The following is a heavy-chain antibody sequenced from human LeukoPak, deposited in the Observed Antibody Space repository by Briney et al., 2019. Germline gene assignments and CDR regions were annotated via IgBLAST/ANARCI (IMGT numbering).Heavy chain of an antibody. D-gene: IGHD1-26*01. Sequence: PGGSLRLSCATSGFTFSSYGMHWVRQAPGKGLEWVAVISYDGSNKYYADSVKGRFTISRDNSKNTLYLQMNSLRAEDTAVYYCAKDKKVGWELVFDYWGQGTLVTVSS. CDR1: GFTFSSYG. CDR2: ISYDGSNK. J-gene: IGHJ4*02. CDR3: AKDKKVGWELVFDY. V-gene: IGHV3-30*18.